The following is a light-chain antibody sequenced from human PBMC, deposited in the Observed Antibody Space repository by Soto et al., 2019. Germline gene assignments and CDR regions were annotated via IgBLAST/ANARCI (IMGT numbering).Light chain of an antibody. J-gene: IGLJ1*01. V-gene: IGLV3-21*04. CDR3: QVWDSSKGV. CDR2: YDS. CDR1: NIGSKS. Sequence: SYELTQPPSVSVAPGKTARITCGGNNIGSKSVHWYQQKPGQAPVLVIYYDSDRPSGIPERFSGSNSGNTATLTISRVEAGDEADYYCQVWDSSKGVFGTGTKLTVL.